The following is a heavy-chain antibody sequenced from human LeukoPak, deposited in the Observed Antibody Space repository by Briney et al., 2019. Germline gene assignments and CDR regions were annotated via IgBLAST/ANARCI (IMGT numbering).Heavy chain of an antibody. Sequence: GGSLRLSCAASGITFSSLWMSWFRQAPGKGLEWVAVIKHDGTEEHYVASVKGRFTISRDNAKLYLQMNSLRAEDTAMYYCAGGQGWHFDLWGRGTLITVSS. J-gene: IGHJ2*01. D-gene: IGHD2-15*01. CDR2: IKHDGTEE. V-gene: IGHV3-7*01. CDR1: GITFSSLW. CDR3: AGGQGWHFDL.